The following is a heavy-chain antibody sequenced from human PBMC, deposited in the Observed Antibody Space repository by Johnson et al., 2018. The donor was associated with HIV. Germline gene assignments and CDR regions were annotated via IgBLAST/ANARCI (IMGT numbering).Heavy chain of an antibody. Sequence: MQLVESGGGVVQPGRSLRLSCAASGFTFSSYAMHWVRQAPGKGLEWVGFIRSKAYGGTTDYAAPVKGRFTISRDDSKNTLYLQMNSLKTEDTAVYYCTTDGRYWIVGATRDAFDIWGQGTMVTVSS. CDR1: GFTFSSYA. CDR3: TTDGRYWIVGATRDAFDI. J-gene: IGHJ3*02. V-gene: IGHV3-15*01. D-gene: IGHD1-26*01. CDR2: IRSKAYGGTT.